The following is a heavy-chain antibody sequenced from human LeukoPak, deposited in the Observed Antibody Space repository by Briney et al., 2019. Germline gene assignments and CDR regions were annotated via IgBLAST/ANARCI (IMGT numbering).Heavy chain of an antibody. CDR1: GFTFSSYS. Sequence: GGSLRLSCAASGFTFSSYSMNWVRQAPGKGLESVSSISSSSSYIYCADSVKRRFTISRDNAKNSLYLQMNSLRPEDTAVYYCAKDSGGGYSYGLVPSYFDYWGQGTLVTVSS. CDR2: ISSSSSYI. CDR3: AKDSGGGYSYGLVPSYFDY. V-gene: IGHV3-21*01. J-gene: IGHJ4*02. D-gene: IGHD5-18*01.